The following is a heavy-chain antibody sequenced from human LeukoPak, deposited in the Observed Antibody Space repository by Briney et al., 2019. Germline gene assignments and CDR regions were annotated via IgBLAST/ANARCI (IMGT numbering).Heavy chain of an antibody. Sequence: GGSLRLSCAASGFTVSSNYMSWVRQAPGQGLEWVSAASAGGDSTYYADSVKGRFSISRDNSKSTLYLQMNSLRAGDTAVYYCAKRRYCDDINCRDFDRWGQGTLVTVSS. D-gene: IGHD2-15*01. CDR1: GFTVSSNY. J-gene: IGHJ4*02. CDR3: AKRRYCDDINCRDFDR. V-gene: IGHV3-23*01. CDR2: ASAGGDST.